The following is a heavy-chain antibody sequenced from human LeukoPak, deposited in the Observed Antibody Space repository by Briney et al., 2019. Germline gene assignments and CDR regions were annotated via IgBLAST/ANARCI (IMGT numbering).Heavy chain of an antibody. J-gene: IGHJ4*02. CDR3: ATGHSYGYDY. V-gene: IGHV3-74*01. CDR2: IKNVGSVT. CDR1: GLTYTDFW. D-gene: IGHD5-18*01. Sequence: PGGSLRLSCAASGLTYTDFWMHWVRHAPGKGLEWVSLIKNVGSVTRYADSVKGRFIISRDDAKNTLDLQMNSLKVDDTAVYYCATGHSYGYDYWGQGILVTVSS.